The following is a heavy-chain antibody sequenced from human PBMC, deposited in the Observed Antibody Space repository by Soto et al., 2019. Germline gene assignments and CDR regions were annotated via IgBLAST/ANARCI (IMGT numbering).Heavy chain of an antibody. V-gene: IGHV3-23*01. CDR2: ISGSGGST. Sequence: GGSLRLSCAASGFIFSSYAMSWVRQAPGKGLEWVSAISGSGGSTYYADSVKGRFTISRDNSKNTLYLQMNSLRAEDTAVYYCAKDQRYDFWSGYYAWDYYYMDVWGKGTTVTVSS. CDR3: AKDQRYDFWSGYYAWDYYYMDV. D-gene: IGHD3-3*01. J-gene: IGHJ6*03. CDR1: GFIFSSYA.